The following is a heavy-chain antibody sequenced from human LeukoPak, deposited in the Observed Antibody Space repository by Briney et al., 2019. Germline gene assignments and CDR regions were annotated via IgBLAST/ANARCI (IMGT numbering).Heavy chain of an antibody. V-gene: IGHV1-2*02. CDR2: INPNSGGT. CDR3: AREGVYFDSSGYPYYYMDV. CDR1: GYTFTDYY. Sequence: ASVKVSCKASGYTFTDYYMHWVRQAPGQGLEWMGWINPNSGGTNYAQKFQGRVTMTRDTSISTAYMELSRLRSDDTAVYYCAREGVYFDSSGYPYYYMDVWGKGTTVTVS. J-gene: IGHJ6*03. D-gene: IGHD3-22*01.